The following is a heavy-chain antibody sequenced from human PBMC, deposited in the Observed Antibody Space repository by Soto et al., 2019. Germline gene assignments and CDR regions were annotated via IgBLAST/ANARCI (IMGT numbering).Heavy chain of an antibody. CDR1: GFTFSSYW. D-gene: IGHD3-3*01. J-gene: IGHJ3*02. CDR2: IKQDGSEK. Sequence: EVQLVESGGGLVQPGGSLRLSCAASGFTFSSYWMSWVRQAPGKGLEWVANIKQDGSEKYYVDSVKGRFTISRDNAKNSLYLQMNSLRAEDTAVYYCARVLSYYDFWSGYSDAFDIWGQGTMVTVSS. V-gene: IGHV3-7*01. CDR3: ARVLSYYDFWSGYSDAFDI.